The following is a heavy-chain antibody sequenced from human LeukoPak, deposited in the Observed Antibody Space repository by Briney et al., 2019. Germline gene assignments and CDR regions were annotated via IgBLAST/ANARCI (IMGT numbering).Heavy chain of an antibody. V-gene: IGHV3-11*01. CDR1: GFAFSDYY. J-gene: IGHJ4*02. CDR2: ISISGSDT. D-gene: IGHD5-24*01. Sequence: GSLRLSCAASGFAFSDYYMSWIRQAPGKGLDWLSYISISGSDTFYADSVSGRFTISRDNAKNSLFLQMNSLRVEDTAAYYCARGNNTFEMATLALDHWGQGALVTVSS. CDR3: ARGNNTFEMATLALDH.